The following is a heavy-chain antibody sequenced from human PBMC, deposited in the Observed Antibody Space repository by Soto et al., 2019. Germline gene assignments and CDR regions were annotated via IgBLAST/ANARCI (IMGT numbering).Heavy chain of an antibody. J-gene: IGHJ4*02. V-gene: IGHV1-69*06. CDR1: GGTFSSYA. D-gene: IGHD6-13*01. CDR3: ARLESAAGPIHY. CDR2: IIPIFGTA. Sequence: SVKVSCKASGGTFSSYAISWVRQAPGQGLEWMGGIIPIFGTANYAQKFQGRVTITADKSTSTAYMELSSLRSEDTAVYYCARLESAAGPIHYWGQGTLVTVSS.